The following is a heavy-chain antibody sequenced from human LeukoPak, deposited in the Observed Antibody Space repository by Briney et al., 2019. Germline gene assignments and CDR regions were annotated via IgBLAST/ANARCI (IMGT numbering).Heavy chain of an antibody. CDR1: GGSISSGSYY. J-gene: IGHJ4*02. D-gene: IGHD6-6*01. CDR2: VYTIGST. CDR3: ARDSSSSLFFDY. V-gene: IGHV4-61*02. Sequence: SETLSLTCTVSGGSISSGSYYWSWIRQPAGKGLEWIGRVYTIGSTNYNPSLKSRVTISVDTSKNQFSMNLSSVTAADTAVYYCARDSSSSLFFDYWGQGTLVTVSP.